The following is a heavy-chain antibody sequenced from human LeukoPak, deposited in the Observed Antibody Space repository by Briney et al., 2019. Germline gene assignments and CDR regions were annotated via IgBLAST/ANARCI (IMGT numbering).Heavy chain of an antibody. CDR2: IWYDGSKK. Sequence: PGGSLRLSCAASGFTFSSYGCHWVRQAPGKGLEWVAVIWYDGSKKYYADSVKGRFTISKDNSKNTLYLQMNSLRAEDTAVYYCARDLGHYESGSSYFDYWGQRTLVTVSS. D-gene: IGHD3-10*01. CDR1: GFTFSSYG. J-gene: IGHJ4*02. V-gene: IGHV3-33*01. CDR3: ARDLGHYESGSSYFDY.